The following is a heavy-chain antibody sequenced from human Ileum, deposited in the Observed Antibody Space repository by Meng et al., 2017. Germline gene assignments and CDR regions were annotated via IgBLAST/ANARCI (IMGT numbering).Heavy chain of an antibody. CDR2: INPNNGET. Sequence: QVQLVQSGSEVMKPGASGTVSCRASGYTFTSYFLHWARQAPGQGLEWLGTINPNNGETSYAQRFQGRVTLTRDTSTTTVYMELSSLGSEDTAVYYCAREKSPGHFDYLGQGILVTVSS. CDR3: AREKSPGHFDY. J-gene: IGHJ4*02. CDR1: GYTFTSYF. V-gene: IGHV1-46*01.